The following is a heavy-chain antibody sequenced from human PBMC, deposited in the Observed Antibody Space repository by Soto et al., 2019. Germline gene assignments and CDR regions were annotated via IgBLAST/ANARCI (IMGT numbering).Heavy chain of an antibody. Sequence: SETLSLTCAVSCGYISSSNWWSWVRQPPGKGLEWIGEIYHSGSTNYNPSLKSRVTISVDKSKNQFSLKLSSVTAADTAVYYCARAPRVAAAGYYFDYWGQGTLVTVSS. CDR2: IYHSGST. CDR1: CGYISSSNW. J-gene: IGHJ4*02. CDR3: ARAPRVAAAGYYFDY. V-gene: IGHV4-4*02. D-gene: IGHD6-13*01.